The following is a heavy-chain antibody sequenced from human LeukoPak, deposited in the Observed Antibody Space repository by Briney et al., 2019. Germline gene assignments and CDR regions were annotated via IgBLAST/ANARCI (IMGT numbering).Heavy chain of an antibody. D-gene: IGHD6-19*01. CDR1: GFTLSSYW. Sequence: GGSLRLSCAASGFTLSSYWMRWVRQAPGKGLVWVSRINSDGTSISYADSVKGRFTISRDNAENTVYLQMNSLRAEDTAVYYCARGRYSSGCQDWGQGTLVTVPS. V-gene: IGHV3-74*01. J-gene: IGHJ4*02. CDR3: ARGRYSSGCQD. CDR2: INSDGTSI.